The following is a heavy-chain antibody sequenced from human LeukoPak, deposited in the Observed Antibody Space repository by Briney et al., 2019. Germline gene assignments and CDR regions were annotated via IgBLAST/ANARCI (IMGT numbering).Heavy chain of an antibody. J-gene: IGHJ4*02. CDR1: GFDFYNFA. CDR3: AKDQGYYDSSGYGTYYFDY. D-gene: IGHD3-22*01. V-gene: IGHV3-30*18. Sequence: GGSLRLSCAASGFDFYNFALSWVRQAPGRGLEWVAVISDDGSNKYYADSVKGRFTISRDNSKNTLYVEMNSLRAEDTAVYYCAKDQGYYDSSGYGTYYFDYWGQGTLVTVSS. CDR2: ISDDGSNK.